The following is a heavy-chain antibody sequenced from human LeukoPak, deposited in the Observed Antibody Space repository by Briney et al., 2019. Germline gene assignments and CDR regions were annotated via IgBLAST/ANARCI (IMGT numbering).Heavy chain of an antibody. CDR3: AREDVVVVPAAMFGPYYYYYYGMDV. CDR1: GGSFSGYY. Sequence: PSETLSLTCAVYGGSFSGYYWSWIRQPPGKGLEWIGEINHSGSTNYNPSLKSRVTISVGTSKNQFSLKLSSVTAADTAVYYCAREDVVVVPAAMFGPYYYYYYGMDVWGKGTTVTVSS. V-gene: IGHV4-34*01. J-gene: IGHJ6*04. D-gene: IGHD2-2*01. CDR2: INHSGST.